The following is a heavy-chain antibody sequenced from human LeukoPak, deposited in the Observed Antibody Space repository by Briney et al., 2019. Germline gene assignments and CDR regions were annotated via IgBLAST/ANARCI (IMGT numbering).Heavy chain of an antibody. Sequence: PGGSLSLYCAASGFTFSSYWMLWVRQAPGKGLVWVSRINSDGSSTSYADSVKGRFTISRDNAKNTLYLQMNSLRAEDTAVYYCARARTAMVTAPIDYCGQGTLVTVSS. V-gene: IGHV3-74*01. D-gene: IGHD5-18*01. J-gene: IGHJ4*02. CDR1: GFTFSSYW. CDR2: INSDGSST. CDR3: ARARTAMVTAPIDY.